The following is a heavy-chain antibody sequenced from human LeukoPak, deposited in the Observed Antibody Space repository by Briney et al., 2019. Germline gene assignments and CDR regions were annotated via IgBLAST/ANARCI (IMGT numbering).Heavy chain of an antibody. CDR3: ARGTYDSSGYYYLDY. Sequence: GGSLRLSCAASGFTFSSYWMSWVRQAPGKGLEWVANIKQDGSEKYYVDSVKGRFTISRDNVKNSLYLQMNSLRAEDTAVYYCARGTYDSSGYYYLDYWGQGTLVTVSS. J-gene: IGHJ4*02. V-gene: IGHV3-7*01. CDR1: GFTFSSYW. D-gene: IGHD3-22*01. CDR2: IKQDGSEK.